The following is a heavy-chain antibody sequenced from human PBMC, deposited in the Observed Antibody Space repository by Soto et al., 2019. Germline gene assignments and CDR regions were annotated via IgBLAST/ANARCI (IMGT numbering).Heavy chain of an antibody. CDR3: ARQGANSDFDY. D-gene: IGHD2-15*01. V-gene: IGHV3-33*01. J-gene: IGHJ4*02. CDR2: VWYDGSNK. Sequence: QVQLVESGGGVVQPGRSLRLSCAASGFIFSRYGMHWVRQAPGKGLEWVAVVWYDGSNKYYADSVKGRFTISRDNSKNTVSMQMNSLRAEDTAVYYCARQGANSDFDYWGQGTLVTVSS. CDR1: GFIFSRYG.